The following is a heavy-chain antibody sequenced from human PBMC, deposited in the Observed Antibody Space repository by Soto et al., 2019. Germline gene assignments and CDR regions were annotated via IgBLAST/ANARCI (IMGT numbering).Heavy chain of an antibody. J-gene: IGHJ4*02. V-gene: IGHV4-4*02. D-gene: IGHD1-7*01. Sequence: TXGTLSLTCAVSGGSFTSNNWWACVRQPPGQGLEWIGEIYRTGSTNYNPSLKSRVTISLDKSENQFSLKVTSLTAADTAVYYCASRDPGTSVDYWGQGTLVTVS. CDR2: IYRTGST. CDR1: GGSFTSNNW. CDR3: ASRDPGTSVDY.